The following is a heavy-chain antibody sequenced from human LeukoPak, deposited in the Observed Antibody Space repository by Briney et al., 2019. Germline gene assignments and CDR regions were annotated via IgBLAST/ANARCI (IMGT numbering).Heavy chain of an antibody. D-gene: IGHD6-13*01. CDR1: GVSISNHY. J-gene: IGHJ4*02. V-gene: IGHV4-59*11. CDR2: IYDSETT. CDR3: ASRAADSSWYGVFDH. Sequence: SETLSLTCTVSGVSISNHYWSWIRQPPGKGLEWVGYIYDSETTNYNPSLKSRVTMSVDTSKNQFSLKLNSVTAADTALYYCASRAADSSWYGVFDHWSRGTLVTVSS.